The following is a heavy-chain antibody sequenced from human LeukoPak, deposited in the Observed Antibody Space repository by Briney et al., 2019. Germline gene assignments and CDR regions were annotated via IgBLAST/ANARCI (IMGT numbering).Heavy chain of an antibody. Sequence: SETLSLTCTVSGGSISSYYWSWIRQPPGKGLEWIGYIYCSGSTNYNPSLKSRVTISVDTSKNQFSLKLTSVTAADTAVYYCARDQTYSGSGIYTYFDYWGQGILVTVSS. CDR1: GGSISSYY. CDR3: ARDQTYSGSGIYTYFDY. CDR2: IYCSGST. J-gene: IGHJ4*02. D-gene: IGHD3-10*01. V-gene: IGHV4-59*12.